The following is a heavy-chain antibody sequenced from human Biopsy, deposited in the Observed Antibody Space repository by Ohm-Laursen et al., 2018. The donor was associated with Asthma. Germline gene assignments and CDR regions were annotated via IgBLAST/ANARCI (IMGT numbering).Heavy chain of an antibody. CDR1: GFTFDDYC. Sequence: SLRLSCSASGFTFDDYCMSWVRQVPGQGLEWVAVISYDGSNKYYADSVKGRFTISRDNAKNLLFLQMNSLRAEDTAVYYCARTFHFWSPYHAEHYQLWGQGTLVTVSS. J-gene: IGHJ1*01. CDR2: ISYDGSNK. CDR3: ARTFHFWSPYHAEHYQL. D-gene: IGHD3-3*01. V-gene: IGHV3-30*03.